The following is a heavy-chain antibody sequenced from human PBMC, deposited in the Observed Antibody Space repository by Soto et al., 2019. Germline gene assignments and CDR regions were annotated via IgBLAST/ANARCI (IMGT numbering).Heavy chain of an antibody. CDR2: IDPKSGGT. CDR3: SRDYDSSGYHEYFQH. J-gene: IGHJ1*01. Sequence: ASVKVSCKASGYSFTGHYMHWVRQAPGQGLEWMGWIDPKSGGTNYAQRFQDRVTMTTDTSISTAYMDLSRLRSDDTAVYYCSRDYDSSGYHEYFQHWGQGTLVTVSS. CDR1: GYSFTGHY. V-gene: IGHV1-2*02. D-gene: IGHD3-22*01.